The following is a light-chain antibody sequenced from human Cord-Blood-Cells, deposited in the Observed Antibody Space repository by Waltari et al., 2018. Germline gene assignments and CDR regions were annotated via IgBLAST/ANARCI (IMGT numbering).Light chain of an antibody. J-gene: IGLJ2*01. CDR2: DVS. CDR1: TSDGGCCHP. CDR3: SSYTSSSTVV. Sequence: QSALPQPASVSGSPGQSITIPCTGTTSDGGCCHPFPCYQQHPGKAPKLMIDDVSNRPSGVSNRFSGSKSGNTASLTISGLQAEDEADYYCSSYTSSSTVVFGGGTKLTVL. V-gene: IGLV2-14*01.